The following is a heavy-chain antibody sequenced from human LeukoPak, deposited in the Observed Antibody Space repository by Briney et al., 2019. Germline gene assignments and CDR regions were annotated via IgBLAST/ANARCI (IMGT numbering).Heavy chain of an antibody. Sequence: GASVKVSCKASGYTFTIYGISWVRQAPGQGIEWMGWISAYNGNTNYAQKLQGRVTMTTDTSTSTAYMELRSLRSDDTAVYYCARDRERVVATMGYYWGQGTLVTVSS. J-gene: IGHJ4*02. CDR3: ARDRERVVATMGYY. D-gene: IGHD5-12*01. CDR2: ISAYNGNT. CDR1: GYTFTIYG. V-gene: IGHV1-18*01.